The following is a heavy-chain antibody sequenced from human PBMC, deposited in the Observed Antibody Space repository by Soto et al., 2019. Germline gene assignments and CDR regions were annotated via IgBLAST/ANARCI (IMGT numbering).Heavy chain of an antibody. V-gene: IGHV3-21*01. Sequence: EVQLVESGGGLVKPGGSLRLSCAASGFTFSNSIINWVRQAPGQGLEWVSSISGSSDFLYYADSVKGRFTISRDTATNSLYLQMNSLRAEDTAVYYCATSTWYPFDIWGQGTMVTVSS. CDR2: ISGSSDFL. J-gene: IGHJ3*02. D-gene: IGHD6-13*01. CDR1: GFTFSNSI. CDR3: ATSTWYPFDI.